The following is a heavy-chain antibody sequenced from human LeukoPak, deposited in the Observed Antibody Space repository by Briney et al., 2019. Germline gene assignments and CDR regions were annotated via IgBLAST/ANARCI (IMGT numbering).Heavy chain of an antibody. D-gene: IGHD6-6*01. CDR2: ISYDGSNK. V-gene: IGHV3-30*04. Sequence: GGSLRLSCAASGFTFSSYAMHWVRQAPGKGLEWVALISYDGSNKYYADSVKARFIISRDNSKNTVYLQMNSLRAEDTAVYYCARVTAARPDYFDYWGQGTLVTVSS. J-gene: IGHJ4*02. CDR1: GFTFSSYA. CDR3: ARVTAARPDYFDY.